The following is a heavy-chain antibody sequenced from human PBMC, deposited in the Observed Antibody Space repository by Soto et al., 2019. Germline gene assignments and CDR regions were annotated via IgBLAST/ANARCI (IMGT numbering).Heavy chain of an antibody. Sequence: QITLRESGPTLVKPTQTLMLTCTLTGISLNTRGVAVAWIRQPPGKALEWLALIFWDDDKPYSPSLKNRLTLDNDSPTTQAVLTRPNNDPIDTGTYYCAHRPSTGWYPYNWFDPWGQGTLVTVSS. J-gene: IGHJ5*02. D-gene: IGHD6-19*01. V-gene: IGHV2-5*02. CDR2: IFWDDDK. CDR3: AHRPSTGWYPYNWFDP. CDR1: GISLNTRGVA.